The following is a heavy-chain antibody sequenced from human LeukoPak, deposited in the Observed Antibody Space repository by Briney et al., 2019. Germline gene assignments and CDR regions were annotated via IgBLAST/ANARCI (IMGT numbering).Heavy chain of an antibody. Sequence: PSETLSRTCTVSGGSISSSSYYWGWIRQPPGKGLEWIGSIYYSGSTYYNPSLKSRVTISVDTSKNQLSLKLSSLTAADTAVYYCARHEYSGSYYGLSWFDPWGQGTLVTVSS. V-gene: IGHV4-39*01. D-gene: IGHD1-26*01. CDR1: GGSISSSSYY. J-gene: IGHJ5*02. CDR2: IYYSGST. CDR3: ARHEYSGSYYGLSWFDP.